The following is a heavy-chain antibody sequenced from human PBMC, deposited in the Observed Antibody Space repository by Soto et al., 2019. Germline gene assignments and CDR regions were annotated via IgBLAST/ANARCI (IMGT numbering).Heavy chain of an antibody. J-gene: IGHJ3*02. CDR3: ALQGVYIVRGFFDAFDI. CDR1: GYKFSNYW. CDR2: IYPGDSDT. V-gene: IGHV5-51*01. D-gene: IGHD2-15*01. Sequence: RGESLKISCKASGYKFSNYWIGWVRQMPGKGLEWMGIIYPGDSDTRYSPSLQGQVTISADKSIENAYLQWETLKASDTAMYYCALQGVYIVRGFFDAFDIWGQGTMVTXS.